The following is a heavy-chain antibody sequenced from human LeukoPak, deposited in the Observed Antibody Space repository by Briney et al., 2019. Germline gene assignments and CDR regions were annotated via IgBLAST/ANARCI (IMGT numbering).Heavy chain of an antibody. J-gene: IGHJ4*02. V-gene: IGHV3-48*03. CDR2: ISSSGSTI. CDR3: ARESDYGDLLY. CDR1: GFTFSSYE. Sequence: GGSLRLSCAASGFTFSSYEMNWVRQAPGKGLEWVSYISSSGSTIYYADSVKGRFTISRDNAKNSLYLQMNSLRAEDTAVYYRARESDYGDLLYWGQGTLVTVSS. D-gene: IGHD4-17*01.